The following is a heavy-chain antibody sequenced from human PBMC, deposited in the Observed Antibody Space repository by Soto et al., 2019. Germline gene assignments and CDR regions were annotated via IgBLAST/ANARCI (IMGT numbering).Heavy chain of an antibody. D-gene: IGHD5-18*01. CDR1: GFTFSSYA. V-gene: IGHV3-23*01. CDR3: ASFLGVGYRYGDTVFDS. Sequence: GGSLRLSCAASGFTFSSYAMSWVRQAPGKGLEWVSAISGSGGSTYYADSVKGRFTISRDNSKNTLYLQMNSLRAEDTAVYYRASFLGVGYRYGDTVFDSWGQGTMVTVS. J-gene: IGHJ3*02. CDR2: ISGSGGST.